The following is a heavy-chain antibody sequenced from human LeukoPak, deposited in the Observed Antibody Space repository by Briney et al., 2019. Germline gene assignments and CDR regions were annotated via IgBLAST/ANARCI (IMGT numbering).Heavy chain of an antibody. CDR1: GFSFSSYA. D-gene: IGHD6-19*01. CDR2: VSETGDGT. CDR3: AKVLVAGTL. Sequence: GGSLRLSRAVSGFSFSSYAMSWVRQAPGKGLEWVSTVSETGDGTYYADSVKGRFTISRDNSKNTLYLQMNSLRAEDTAVYYCAKVLVAGTLWGQGTLVTVSS. J-gene: IGHJ4*02. V-gene: IGHV3-23*01.